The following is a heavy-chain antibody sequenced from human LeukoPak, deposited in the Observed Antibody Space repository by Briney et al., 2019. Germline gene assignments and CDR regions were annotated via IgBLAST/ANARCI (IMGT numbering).Heavy chain of an antibody. D-gene: IGHD5-18*01. V-gene: IGHV3-64*01. CDR2: ISSNGGST. CDR1: GFTFSSYA. J-gene: IGHJ4*02. CDR3: ARVGRGYSYGYLGLDY. Sequence: GGSLRLSCAASGFTFSSYAMHWVRQAPGKGLEYVSSISSNGGSTYYANSVKGRFTISRDNSKNTLYLQMGSLRAEDMTVYYCARVGRGYSYGYLGLDYWGQGTLVTVSS.